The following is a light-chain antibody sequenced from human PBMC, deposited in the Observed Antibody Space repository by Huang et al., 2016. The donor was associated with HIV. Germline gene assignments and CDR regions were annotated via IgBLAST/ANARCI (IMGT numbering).Light chain of an antibody. Sequence: DIQMTQSPSALSASVGDRVTITCRARQSVNGWLAWYQQKPGKAPKLLICDASKLESGVPSRFSGSGSGTEFTLTINSLQPDDFATYYCQQYETYPYTFGQGTKLDIK. CDR3: QQYETYPYT. CDR1: QSVNGW. V-gene: IGKV1-5*01. CDR2: DAS. J-gene: IGKJ2*01.